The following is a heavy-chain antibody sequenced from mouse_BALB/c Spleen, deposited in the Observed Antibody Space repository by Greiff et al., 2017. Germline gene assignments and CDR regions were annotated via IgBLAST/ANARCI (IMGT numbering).Heavy chain of an antibody. CDR1: GYTFTSYV. Sequence: EVQLQESGPELVKPGASVKMSCKASGYTFTSYVMHWVKQKPGQGLEWIGYINPYNDGTKYNEKFKGKATLTSDKSSSTAYMELSSLTSEDSAVYYCARRFITTAYYAMDYWGQGTSVTVSS. V-gene: IGHV1-14*01. CDR2: INPYNDGT. J-gene: IGHJ4*01. D-gene: IGHD1-2*01. CDR3: ARRFITTAYYAMDY.